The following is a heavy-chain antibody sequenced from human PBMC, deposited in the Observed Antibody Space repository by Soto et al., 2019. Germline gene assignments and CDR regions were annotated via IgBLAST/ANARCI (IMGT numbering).Heavy chain of an antibody. V-gene: IGHV5-51*01. J-gene: IGHJ6*03. D-gene: IGHD1-26*01. CDR1: GYSFTSYW. CDR2: IYPGDSDT. Sequence: GESLKISCKGSGYSFTSYWIGWVRQMPGKGLEWMGIIYPGDSDTRYSPSFQGQVTISADKSISTAYLQWSSLKASDTAMYYCARRASGVGGSYYYYYMDGWGKGTTVTVSS. CDR3: ARRASGVGGSYYYYYMDG.